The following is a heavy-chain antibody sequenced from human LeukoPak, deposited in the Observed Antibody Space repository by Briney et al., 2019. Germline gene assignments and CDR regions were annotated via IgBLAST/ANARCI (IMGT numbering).Heavy chain of an antibody. Sequence: SETLSLTCTVSGGSISSYYWSWIRQPPGKGLEWIGYIYYSGSTNYNPSLKSRVTISVDTSKNQFSLKLSSVTAADTAVYYCARVVRGSPPYIDYWGQGTLVTVSS. CDR1: GGSISSYY. D-gene: IGHD1-26*01. J-gene: IGHJ4*02. CDR3: ARVVRGSPPYIDY. V-gene: IGHV4-59*01. CDR2: IYYSGST.